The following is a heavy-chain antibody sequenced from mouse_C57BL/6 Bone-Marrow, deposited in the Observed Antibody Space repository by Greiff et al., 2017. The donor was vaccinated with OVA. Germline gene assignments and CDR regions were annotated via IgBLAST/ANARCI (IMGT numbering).Heavy chain of an antibody. J-gene: IGHJ4*01. CDR1: GFNIKDDY. CDR3: TPHAPMTTDYYYARDY. V-gene: IGHV14-4*01. CDR2: IDPENGDT. D-gene: IGHD1-1*01. Sequence: VQLQQSGAELVRPGASVKLSCTASGFNIKDDYMHWVKQRPEQGLEWIGWIDPENGDTEYASKFQGKATITADTSSNTAYLQLSSLTSEDTAVYYCTPHAPMTTDYYYARDYWGQGTSVTVSS.